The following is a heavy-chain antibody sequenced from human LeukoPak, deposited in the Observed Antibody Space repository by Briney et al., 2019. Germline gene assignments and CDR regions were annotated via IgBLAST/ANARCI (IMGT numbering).Heavy chain of an antibody. CDR3: AREDVVLVDAVRYYYFGMDV. D-gene: IGHD2-8*01. V-gene: IGHV1-46*01. CDR1: GYNFISYY. Sequence: ASVKVSCKASGYNFISYYMHWVRQAPGQGLEWMGIINPSGGSTSYAQKFQDRVTLTRDTSTSTVYMELSSLKSEDTAVYYCAREDVVLVDAVRYYYFGMDVWGQGTTVTVSS. CDR2: INPSGGST. J-gene: IGHJ6*02.